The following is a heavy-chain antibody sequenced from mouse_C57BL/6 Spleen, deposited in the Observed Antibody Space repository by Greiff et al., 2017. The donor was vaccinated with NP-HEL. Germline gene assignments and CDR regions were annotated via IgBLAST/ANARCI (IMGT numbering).Heavy chain of an antibody. D-gene: IGHD4-1*01. CDR1: GFSLTSYG. CDR2: IWGVGST. J-gene: IGHJ3*01. Sequence: QVQLKESGPGLVAPSQSLSITCTVSGFSLTSYGVDWVRQSPGKGLEWLGVIWGVGSTNYNSALKSRLSISKDNSKSQVFLKMNSLQTDDTAMYYCASGGTGRAWCAYWGQGTLVTVSA. V-gene: IGHV2-6*01. CDR3: ASGGTGRAWCAY.